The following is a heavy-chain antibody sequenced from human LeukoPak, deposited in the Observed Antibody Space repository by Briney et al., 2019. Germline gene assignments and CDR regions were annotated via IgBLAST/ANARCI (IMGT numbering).Heavy chain of an antibody. CDR2: INQGEGEK. CDR3: ARELSGTFDY. V-gene: IGHV3-7*03. Sequence: GGSLRLSCVDSGFTFSSHWMSWVRQAPGKGLEWVANINQGEGEKYYVDSVKGRFTISRDNAKKSLFLQMNSLRAEDTAVYYCARELSGTFDYWGQGTLVTVSS. J-gene: IGHJ4*02. D-gene: IGHD2/OR15-2a*01. CDR1: GFTFSSHW.